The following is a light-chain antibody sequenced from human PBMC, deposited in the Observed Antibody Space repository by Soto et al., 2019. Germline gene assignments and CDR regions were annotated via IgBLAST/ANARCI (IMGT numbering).Light chain of an antibody. CDR3: QQFNNWPHT. CDR2: VAS. CDR1: QSVNQK. Sequence: EVVLTQSTVTLSLSPGERATLSCRASQSVNQKLGWYQQKPGQAPRLLIYVASYRATGIPARFSGSGSGTEYTLTISNLQAEDFAVYYCQQFNNWPHTFGQGTRLEI. V-gene: IGKV3-15*01. J-gene: IGKJ5*01.